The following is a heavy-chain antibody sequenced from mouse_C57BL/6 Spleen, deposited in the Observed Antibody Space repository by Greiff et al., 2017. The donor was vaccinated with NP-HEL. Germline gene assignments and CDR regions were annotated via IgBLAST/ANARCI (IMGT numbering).Heavy chain of an antibody. CDR3: ALYYSNYLDY. CDR1: GYTFTSYW. Sequence: QLQQPGAELVRPGSSVKLSCKASGYTFTSYWMHWVKQRPIQGLEWIGNIDPSDSETHYNQKFKDKATLTVDKSSSTAYMQLSSLTSEDSAVYYCALYYSNYLDYWGQGTTLTVSS. J-gene: IGHJ2*01. V-gene: IGHV1-52*01. CDR2: IDPSDSET. D-gene: IGHD2-5*01.